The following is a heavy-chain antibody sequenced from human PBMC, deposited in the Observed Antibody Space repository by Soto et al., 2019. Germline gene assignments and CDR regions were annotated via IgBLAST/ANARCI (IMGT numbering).Heavy chain of an antibody. CDR3: ARVVSGAYYILDY. D-gene: IGHD3-22*01. CDR2: INYSGST. J-gene: IGHJ4*02. Sequence: SETLSLTCTVSGDSIDSGGYYWGWIRQHPGKGLEWIGYINYSGSTDYNPSLRSRLTVSIETSDNQFSLKLSSVTAADTAVYYCARVVSGAYYILDYWGQGTLVTVSS. V-gene: IGHV4-31*03. CDR1: GDSIDSGGYY.